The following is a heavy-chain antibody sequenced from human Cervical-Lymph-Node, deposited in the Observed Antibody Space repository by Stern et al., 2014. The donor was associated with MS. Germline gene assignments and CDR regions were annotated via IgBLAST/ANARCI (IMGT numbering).Heavy chain of an antibody. V-gene: IGHV3-33*01. J-gene: IGHJ6*02. CDR1: GFTFSSYG. D-gene: IGHD2-2*01. Sequence: VQLVESGGGVVQPGRSLRLSCAASGFTFSSYGMHWVRQAPGKGLEWGAVIWNDGSNKYYADSVKARFTISRDNSKNTLYLQMNSLRAEDTAVYYCARVNGDIVVVPAAIDYYYGMDVWGQGTTVTVSS. CDR2: IWNDGSNK. CDR3: ARVNGDIVVVPAAIDYYYGMDV.